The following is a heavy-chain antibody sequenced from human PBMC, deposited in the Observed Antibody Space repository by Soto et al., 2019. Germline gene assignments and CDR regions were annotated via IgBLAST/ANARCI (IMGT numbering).Heavy chain of an antibody. CDR2: INPSGGST. V-gene: IGHV1-46*01. D-gene: IGHD2-15*01. CDR3: ARDLGGWPDY. CDR1: GYTFTSYY. Sequence: GASVEVCCKASGYTFTSYYMHWVRQAPGQGLEWMGIINPSGGSTSYAQKFQGRVTVTRDTSTSTAYMELSSLRSEDTAVYYCARDLGGWPDYWGQGTLVTVSS. J-gene: IGHJ4*02.